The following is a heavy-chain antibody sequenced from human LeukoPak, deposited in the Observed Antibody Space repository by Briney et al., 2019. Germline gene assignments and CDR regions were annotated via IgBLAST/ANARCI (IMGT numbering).Heavy chain of an antibody. V-gene: IGHV3-23*01. CDR2: ISDSGGST. Sequence: GGSLRLSCAASGFTFSNYDMSWVRQAPGKGLEWVSSISDSGGSTYYADSVKGRFTISRDNSKNTLYLQMTNLRAADTAVYYCAKDLSRAVAADWFDPWDQGSLVTVPS. CDR3: AKDLSRAVAADWFDP. D-gene: IGHD6-19*01. CDR1: GFTFSNYD. J-gene: IGHJ5*02.